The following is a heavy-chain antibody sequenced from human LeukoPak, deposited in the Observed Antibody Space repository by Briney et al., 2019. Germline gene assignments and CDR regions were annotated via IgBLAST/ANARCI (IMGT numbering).Heavy chain of an antibody. Sequence: GASEKVSCKVSGYSITELSTHWVRQAPGKGLKWMGGFDPGSGEIIYEQKFQDRVTMTEDTSTDTAYMELSSLRSEDTALYYCATGTHYDLLPFWGQGTLVTVSS. CDR1: GYSITELS. CDR3: ATGTHYDLLPF. J-gene: IGHJ4*02. V-gene: IGHV1-24*01. D-gene: IGHD3-9*01. CDR2: FDPGSGEI.